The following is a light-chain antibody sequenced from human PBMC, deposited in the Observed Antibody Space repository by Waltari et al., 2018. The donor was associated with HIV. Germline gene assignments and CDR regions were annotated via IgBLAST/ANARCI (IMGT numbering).Light chain of an antibody. J-gene: IGLJ1*01. V-gene: IGLV2-18*01. CDR2: GVS. CDR3: SLYTSTNTYV. CDR1: SSDVGSYNR. Sequence: QSALTQPPSVSGSPGQSVTISCTGTSSDVGSYNRVSWYRQPPGAAPKLMIFGVSHRPSGCPDRFSGSKSGNTASLTISGLQAEDEATYYCSLYTSTNTYVFGTGTEVTVL.